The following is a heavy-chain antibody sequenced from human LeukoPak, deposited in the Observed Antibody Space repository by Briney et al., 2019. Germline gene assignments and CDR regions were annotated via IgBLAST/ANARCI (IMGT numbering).Heavy chain of an antibody. J-gene: IGHJ6*02. CDR2: INSDGSST. Sequence: GGSLRLSCAASGFTFSNYWMHWVRQAPGKGLVWVSRINSDGSSTSYADSVKGRFTISRDNAKNTLYLQMNSLRAEDTAVYYCARADYYYGMDVWGQGTTVTVSS. CDR1: GFTFSNYW. CDR3: ARADYYYGMDV. V-gene: IGHV3-74*01.